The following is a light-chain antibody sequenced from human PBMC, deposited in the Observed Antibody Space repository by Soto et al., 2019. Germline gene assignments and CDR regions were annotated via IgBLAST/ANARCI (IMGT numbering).Light chain of an antibody. CDR2: GAS. V-gene: IGKV3-20*01. CDR3: QRYGSSIT. J-gene: IGKJ5*01. Sequence: EIVLTQSPGTLSLSPGERATLSCRASQSVSSSYLAWYRQKPGQAPRLLIYGASSRATGIPDRFSGSGSGTDFTLTISRLEPEDFAVYYCQRYGSSITFGQGTRLEIK. CDR1: QSVSSSY.